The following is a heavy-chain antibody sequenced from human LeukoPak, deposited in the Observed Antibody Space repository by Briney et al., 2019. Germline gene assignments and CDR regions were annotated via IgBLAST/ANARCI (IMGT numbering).Heavy chain of an antibody. CDR2: ISAYNGNT. Sequence: GASLKVSCKASVYTFSSYGISWVRQAPGQGLEWMGWISAYNGNTNFAQEFQGRVTMTTDTSTSTASMELRSLRSDDTAVYYCARDQGIYNHRIIDSWGQGTLVTVSS. CDR3: ARDQGIYNHRIIDS. J-gene: IGHJ4*02. CDR1: VYTFSSYG. V-gene: IGHV1-18*01. D-gene: IGHD5-12*01.